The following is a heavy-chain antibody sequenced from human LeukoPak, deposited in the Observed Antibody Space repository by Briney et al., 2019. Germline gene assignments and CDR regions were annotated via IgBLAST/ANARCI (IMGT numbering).Heavy chain of an antibody. CDR2: IGGRDGST. CDR1: GFTFSSYG. Sequence: GGSLRLSCAASGFTFSSYGMSWVRQAPGKGLEWVSAIGGRDGSTYYADSVKGRFTISRDNSKNTLYVQMNSLRAEDTAVYYCATKDGGYVGYFDYWGQGTLVTVSS. D-gene: IGHD5-12*01. V-gene: IGHV3-23*01. CDR3: ATKDGGYVGYFDY. J-gene: IGHJ4*02.